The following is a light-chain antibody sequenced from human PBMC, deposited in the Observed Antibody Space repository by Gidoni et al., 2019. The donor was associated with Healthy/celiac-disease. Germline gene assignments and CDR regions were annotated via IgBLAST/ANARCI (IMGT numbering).Light chain of an antibody. V-gene: IGLV2-11*01. J-gene: IGLJ3*02. CDR1: SSDVGGYHY. CDR3: CSYAGSYSLGT. Sequence: QSALTQPRSVSGSPGQSVTISCTGTSSDVGGYHYVSWYQQHPGKSPKLLIYDVSKRPSGVPDRFSGSKSGNTASLTISGLQAEDEADYYCCSYAGSYSLGTFGQGTK. CDR2: DVS.